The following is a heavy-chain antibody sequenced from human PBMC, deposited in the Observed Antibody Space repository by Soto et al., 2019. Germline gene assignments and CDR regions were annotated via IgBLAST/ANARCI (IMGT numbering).Heavy chain of an antibody. V-gene: IGHV4-61*01. CDR1: GGSLTSGSYY. Sequence: SETLSLTCTVSGGSLTSGSYYWSWIRQPTGKGLEWIGYIYHSGSTNYNPSLKSRVTISVDRSKNQFSLKLSSVTAADTAVYYCARVPAPWGQGTLVTVSS. J-gene: IGHJ5*02. CDR3: ARVPAP. CDR2: IYHSGST.